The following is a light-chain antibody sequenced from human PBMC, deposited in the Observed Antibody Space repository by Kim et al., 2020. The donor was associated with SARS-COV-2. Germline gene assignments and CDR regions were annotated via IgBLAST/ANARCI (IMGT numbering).Light chain of an antibody. J-gene: IGLJ2*01. CDR3: SSYAGYNIL. CDR2: EFS. CDR1: SSDVGGYNY. Sequence: PGQSVTISCTGTSSDVGGYNYVSWYRQHPGKAPKLIIYEFSKRPSGVPDRFSGSKSGNTASLTVSGLQAEDEADYYCSSYAGYNILFGGGTKLTVL. V-gene: IGLV2-8*01.